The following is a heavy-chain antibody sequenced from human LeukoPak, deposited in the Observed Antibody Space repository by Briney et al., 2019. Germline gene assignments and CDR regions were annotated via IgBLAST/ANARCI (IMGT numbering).Heavy chain of an antibody. J-gene: IGHJ4*02. D-gene: IGHD1-26*01. CDR1: GFTFRSYA. Sequence: GGSLRLSCAAPGFTFRSYAMSWVRQAPGKGLELVSDISGSGDNTYYADSVKGRFTISRDNSKNTLYLQMNSLRAEDTAVYYCAKALEVGASAFVLDYWGQGTLVTVSS. CDR2: ISGSGDNT. CDR3: AKALEVGASAFVLDY. V-gene: IGHV3-23*01.